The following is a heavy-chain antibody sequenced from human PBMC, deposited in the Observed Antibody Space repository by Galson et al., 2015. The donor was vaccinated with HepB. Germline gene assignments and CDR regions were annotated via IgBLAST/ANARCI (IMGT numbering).Heavy chain of an antibody. CDR1: GGTFSSYA. V-gene: IGHV1-69*04. D-gene: IGHD6-13*01. Sequence: SVKVSCKASGGTFSSYAISWVRQAPGQGLEWMGRIIPILGIANYAQKFQGRVTITADKSTSTAYMELSSLRSEDTAVYYCARDEGIAAAGKAGDYWGQGTLVTVSS. CDR3: ARDEGIAAAGKAGDY. CDR2: IIPILGIA. J-gene: IGHJ4*02.